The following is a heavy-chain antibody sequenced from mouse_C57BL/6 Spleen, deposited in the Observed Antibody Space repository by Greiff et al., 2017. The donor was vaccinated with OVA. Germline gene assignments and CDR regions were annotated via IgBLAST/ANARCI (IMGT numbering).Heavy chain of an antibody. J-gene: IGHJ1*03. Sequence: QVQLKQSGAELVKPGASVKISCKATGYAFSSYWMNWVKQRPGKGLEWIGQIYPGDGDTNYNGKFKGKATLTADKSSSTAYMQLSSLTSEDSAVYFCAREGSSYALYWYFDVWGTGTTVTVSS. D-gene: IGHD1-1*01. CDR3: AREGSSYALYWYFDV. CDR2: IYPGDGDT. V-gene: IGHV1-80*01. CDR1: GYAFSSYW.